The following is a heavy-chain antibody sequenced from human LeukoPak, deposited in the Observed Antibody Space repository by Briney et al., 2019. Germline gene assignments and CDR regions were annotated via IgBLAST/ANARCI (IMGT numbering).Heavy chain of an antibody. CDR1: ELTFSKYG. V-gene: IGHV3-30*02. CDR3: ARGTATHQYSFDY. Sequence: RGSLRLSCAASELTFSKYGMHWVRQAPGKGLEWVALTRYDKSDIYYVDSVKGRLTISRDNSKNILYLQMNSLRAEDTAVYFCARGTATHQYSFDYWGQGTLVTVSS. J-gene: IGHJ4*02. CDR2: TRYDKSDI. D-gene: IGHD2-2*01.